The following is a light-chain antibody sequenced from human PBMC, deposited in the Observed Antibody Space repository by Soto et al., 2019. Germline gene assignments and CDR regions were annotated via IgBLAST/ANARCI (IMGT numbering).Light chain of an antibody. CDR3: CSYARSTTWV. CDR1: SSDVGNYNL. J-gene: IGLJ3*02. V-gene: IGLV2-23*01. Sequence: QSALTQPASVSGSPGQSITISCTGTSSDVGNYNLVSWYQQHPGKAPKLMIYEGSKRPSGVSNRFSGSKSGNTASLTISGLQAEDEADYYCCSYARSTTWVFGGGTKSPS. CDR2: EGS.